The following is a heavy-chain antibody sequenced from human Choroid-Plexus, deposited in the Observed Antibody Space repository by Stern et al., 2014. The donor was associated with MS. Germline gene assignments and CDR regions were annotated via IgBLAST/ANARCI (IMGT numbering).Heavy chain of an antibody. V-gene: IGHV3-30*18. D-gene: IGHD2/OR15-2a*01. J-gene: IGHJ5*02. CDR2: VSYDGSNK. CDR3: AKDRQYLTYFFDH. CDR1: GFTLGSCA. Sequence: QDQLVQSGGGVVQPGRPLRLSCVASGFTLGSCAMHWVRQAPGKGLERVAGVSYDGSNKYYADSVKGRFTISRDNSQNTLYMQMSSLRPEDTAVYYCAKDRQYLTYFFDHWGQGSLVTVSS.